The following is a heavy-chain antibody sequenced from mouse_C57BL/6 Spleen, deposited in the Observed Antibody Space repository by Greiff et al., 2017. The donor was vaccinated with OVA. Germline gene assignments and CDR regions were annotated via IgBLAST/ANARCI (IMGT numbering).Heavy chain of an antibody. V-gene: IGHV1-82*01. CDR3: ARWLRDY. CDR1: GYAFSSSW. J-gene: IGHJ2*01. Sequence: QVQLQQSGPELVKPGASVTISCKASGYAFSSSWMNWVKQRPGKGLEWIGRIYPGDGDTNYNGKFKGKATLTADKSSSTAYMQLSSLTSEDSAVYFCARWLRDYWGQGTTLTVSS. D-gene: IGHD3-2*02. CDR2: IYPGDGDT.